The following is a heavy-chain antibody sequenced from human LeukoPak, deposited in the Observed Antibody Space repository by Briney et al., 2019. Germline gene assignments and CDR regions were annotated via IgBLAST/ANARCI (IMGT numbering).Heavy chain of an antibody. V-gene: IGHV1-46*01. CDR1: GYTFTSYY. J-gene: IGHJ4*02. D-gene: IGHD4-17*01. CDR3: ARARSSVTTATTPGY. Sequence: ASVKVSCKXSGYTFTSYYMHWVRQAPGQGLEWMGIINPSGGSTSYAQKFQGRVTMPRDTSTSTVYMELSSLGSEDTAVYYCARARSSVTTATTPGYWGQGTLVTVSS. CDR2: INPSGGST.